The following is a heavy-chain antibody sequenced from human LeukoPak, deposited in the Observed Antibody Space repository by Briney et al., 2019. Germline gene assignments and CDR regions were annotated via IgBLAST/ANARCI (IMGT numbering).Heavy chain of an antibody. CDR2: IYYSGST. Sequence: SETLSLTCTVSGGSINNYYWDWIRQYPGRGLEWLGTIYYSGSTYYNASLKSRLFISVDTSNNQFSLRLSFVTAADTAVYYCARRRCYDDTGYLDWGQGTLITVSS. J-gene: IGHJ1*01. CDR3: ARRRCYDDTGYLD. V-gene: IGHV4-39*01. CDR1: GGSINNYY. D-gene: IGHD3-22*01.